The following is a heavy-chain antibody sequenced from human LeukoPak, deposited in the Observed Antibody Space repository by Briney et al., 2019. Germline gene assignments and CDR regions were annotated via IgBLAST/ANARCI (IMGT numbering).Heavy chain of an antibody. Sequence: ASVKVSCKASSYTFTNFGVSWVRQAPGQGLEWVGWISGYNGNTKYAEKFQGRVTMTSDTSTSTAYMELRSLRSDDTAVYYCARDPYYYDSSSSWPQFDYWGQGTLVTVSS. CDR2: ISGYNGNT. D-gene: IGHD3-22*01. CDR3: ARDPYYYDSSSSWPQFDY. V-gene: IGHV1-18*01. J-gene: IGHJ4*02. CDR1: SYTFTNFG.